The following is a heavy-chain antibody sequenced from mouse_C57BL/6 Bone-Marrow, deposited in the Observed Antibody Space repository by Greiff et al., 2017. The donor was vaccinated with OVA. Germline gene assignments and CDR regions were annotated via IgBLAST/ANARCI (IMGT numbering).Heavy chain of an antibody. D-gene: IGHD1-1*01. CDR2: INPNNGGT. CDR1: GYTFTDYY. J-gene: IGHJ3*01. V-gene: IGHV1-26*01. CDR3: ARKYYGSSLWFAY. Sequence: VQLKESGPELVKPGASVKISCKASGYTFTDYYMNWVKQSHGKSLEWIGDINPNNGGTSYNQKFKGKATLTVDKSSSTAYMELRSQTSEDSAGYYCARKYYGSSLWFAYWGQGTLVTVSA.